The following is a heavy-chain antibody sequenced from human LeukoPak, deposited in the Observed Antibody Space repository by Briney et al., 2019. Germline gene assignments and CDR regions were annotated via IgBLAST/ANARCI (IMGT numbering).Heavy chain of an antibody. J-gene: IGHJ4*02. V-gene: IGHV3-72*01. D-gene: IGHD6-13*01. CDR3: ARAIGTSWSSDHFDI. CDR1: GFTFSDHY. Sequence: GGSLRLSCTASGFTFSDHYTDWVRQAPGKGLEWVGRARNKAYSFTTEYAASVKGRFTISRDDSKNSLYLQMNSLTSEDTAVYYCARAIGTSWSSDHFDIWGQGTLVTVSS. CDR2: ARNKAYSFTT.